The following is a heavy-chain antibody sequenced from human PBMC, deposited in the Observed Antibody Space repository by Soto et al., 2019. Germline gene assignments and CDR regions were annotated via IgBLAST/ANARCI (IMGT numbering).Heavy chain of an antibody. J-gene: IGHJ4*02. CDR1: GGSISSYY. V-gene: IGHV4-59*01. CDR2: IYYSGST. D-gene: IGHD6-13*01. Sequence: PSETLSLTCTVSGGSISSYYWSWIRQPPGKGLEWIGYIYYSGSTNYNPSLKSRVTISVDTSKNQFSLKLSSVTAADTAVYYCARFGIAATGRRGKYFAYWGQGTLVTVSS. CDR3: ARFGIAATGRRGKYFAY.